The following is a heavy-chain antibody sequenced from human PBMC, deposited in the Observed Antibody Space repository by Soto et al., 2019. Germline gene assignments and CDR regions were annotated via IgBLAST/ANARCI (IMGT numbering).Heavy chain of an antibody. CDR2: ISSSGSTI. V-gene: IGHV3-11*01. Sequence: QVQLVESGGGLVKPGGSLRLSCAASGFTFSDYYMSWIRQAPGKGLEWVSYISSSGSTIYYADSVKGRFTISRDNAKNSQYLQMNSLRAEDTAVYYCARDVYDILTGPEQTAYYYYYMDVWGKGTTVTVSS. J-gene: IGHJ6*03. CDR3: ARDVYDILTGPEQTAYYYYYMDV. D-gene: IGHD3-9*01. CDR1: GFTFSDYY.